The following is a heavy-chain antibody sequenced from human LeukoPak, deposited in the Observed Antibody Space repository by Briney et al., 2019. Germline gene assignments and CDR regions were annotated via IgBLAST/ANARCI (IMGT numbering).Heavy chain of an antibody. CDR1: GFTFRNYY. Sequence: PGGSLRLSCAASGFTFRNYYMIWIRQATGKGLEWLSYISSNGNTIYYADSVRGRFTVSGDNVKNSLFVEMNSLRAEDTAVYYCARDGYNYFDFWGQGTLVTVSS. J-gene: IGHJ4*02. CDR2: ISSNGNTI. V-gene: IGHV3-11*01. D-gene: IGHD5-24*01. CDR3: ARDGYNYFDF.